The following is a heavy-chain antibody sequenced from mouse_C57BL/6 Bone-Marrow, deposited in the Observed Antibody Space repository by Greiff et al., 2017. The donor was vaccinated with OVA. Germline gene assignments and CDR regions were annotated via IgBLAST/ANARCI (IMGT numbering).Heavy chain of an antibody. Sequence: VKLQQSGAELARPGASVKLSCKASGYTFTSYGISWVKQRTGQGLEWIGEIYPRSGNTYYNEKFKGKATLTADKSSSTAYMALRSLTSEDTAVYFCARRDGSSYNVDYWGQGTTLTVSS. CDR3: ARRDGSSYNVDY. V-gene: IGHV1-81*01. J-gene: IGHJ2*01. CDR2: IYPRSGNT. D-gene: IGHD1-1*01. CDR1: GYTFTSYG.